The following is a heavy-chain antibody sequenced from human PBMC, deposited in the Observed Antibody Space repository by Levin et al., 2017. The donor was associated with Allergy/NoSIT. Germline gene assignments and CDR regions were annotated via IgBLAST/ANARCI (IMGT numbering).Heavy chain of an antibody. Sequence: GGSLRLSCTASGFTVSSNYMSWVRQAPGKGLEWVSVIYSGGSTYYADSVKGRFTISRDNSKNTLYLQMNSLRAEDTAVYYCAKADHYRTYYFDYWGQGTLVTVSS. V-gene: IGHV3-66*01. CDR3: AKADHYRTYYFDY. CDR1: GFTVSSNY. J-gene: IGHJ4*02. CDR2: IYSGGST. D-gene: IGHD3-16*02.